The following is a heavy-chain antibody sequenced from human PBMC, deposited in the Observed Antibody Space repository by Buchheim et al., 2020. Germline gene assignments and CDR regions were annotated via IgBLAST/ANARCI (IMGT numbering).Heavy chain of an antibody. J-gene: IGHJ6*02. CDR3: ARYCSSTSCPFYYGMDV. D-gene: IGHD2-2*01. CDR2: INHSGST. V-gene: IGHV4-34*01. Sequence: QVQLQQWGAGLLKPSETLSLTCAVSGGSFSGYYWSWIRQPPGKGLEWIGEINHSGSTNYNPSLKRRTTISVDTSKNQFYLTRSSVTAADTAVYYCARYCSSTSCPFYYGMDVWGQGTT. CDR1: GGSFSGYY.